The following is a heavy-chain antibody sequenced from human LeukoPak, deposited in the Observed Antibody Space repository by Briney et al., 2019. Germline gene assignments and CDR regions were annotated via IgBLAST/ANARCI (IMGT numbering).Heavy chain of an antibody. CDR3: AKGRLLGYCSSTSCGDTDY. CDR2: IYSGGST. Sequence: PGRSLRLSCAASGFTFSSYGMHWVRQAPGKGLEWVSIIYSGGSTYYADSVKGRFTISRHNSKNTLYLQMNSLRAEDTAVYYCAKGRLLGYCSSTSCGDTDYWGQGTLVTVSS. V-gene: IGHV3-53*01. J-gene: IGHJ4*02. CDR1: GFTFSSYG. D-gene: IGHD2-2*01.